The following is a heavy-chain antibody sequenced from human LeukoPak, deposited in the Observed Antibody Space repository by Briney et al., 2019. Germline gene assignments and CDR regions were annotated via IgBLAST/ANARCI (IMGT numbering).Heavy chain of an antibody. Sequence: QPGGSLRLSCAASGFTFSSYAMHWVRQAPGKGLEWVAVISYDGSKKYYADSVKGRFTISRDNSKNTLYLQMNSLRAEDTAVYYCARGDVVVPAAMFDYWGQGTLVTVSS. J-gene: IGHJ4*02. CDR1: GFTFSSYA. D-gene: IGHD2-2*01. V-gene: IGHV3-30*04. CDR2: ISYDGSKK. CDR3: ARGDVVVPAAMFDY.